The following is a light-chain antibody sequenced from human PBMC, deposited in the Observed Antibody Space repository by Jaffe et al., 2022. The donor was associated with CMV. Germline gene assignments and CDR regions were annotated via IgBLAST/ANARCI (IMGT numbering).Light chain of an antibody. J-gene: IGKJ4*01. CDR1: QSIRNN. CDR3: QQHSDWPLT. V-gene: IGKV3-15*01. CDR2: GVS. Sequence: IVMTQSPATLSVSPGERATLSCRASQSIRNNYLAWYQQKPGQAPRLLIYGVSTRATGISDRFSGSGSGTEFTLTISSLQSEDFATYYCQQHSDWPLTFGGGTKVEIK.